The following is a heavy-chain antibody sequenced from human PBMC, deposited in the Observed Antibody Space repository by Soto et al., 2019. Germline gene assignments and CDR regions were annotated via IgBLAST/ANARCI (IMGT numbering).Heavy chain of an antibody. D-gene: IGHD3-9*01. J-gene: IGHJ4*02. V-gene: IGHV4-31*03. Sequence: SETLSLTCTVSGGSISSGGYYWSWIRQHPGKGLEWIGYIYYSGSTYYNTSLKSRVTISVDTSKNQFSLKLSSVTAADTAVYYCSRGGAFYDILTGYIPGHFDYWGQGTQVTVSS. CDR3: SRGGAFYDILTGYIPGHFDY. CDR2: IYYSGST. CDR1: GGSISSGGYY.